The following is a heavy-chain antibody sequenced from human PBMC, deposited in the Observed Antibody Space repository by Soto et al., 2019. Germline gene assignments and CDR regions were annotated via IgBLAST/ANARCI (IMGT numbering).Heavy chain of an antibody. CDR2: ISGSGGST. J-gene: IGHJ4*02. CDR1: GFTFSSYA. D-gene: IGHD3-22*01. Sequence: EVQLLESGGGLVQPGGSLRLSCAASGFTFSSYAMSWVRQAPGKGLEWVSAISGSGGSTYYADSVKGRFTISRDNSMNTLYLRMDSLRAEDTAVYYCAKDVYYDSSGYYFDSWGQGTLDTVSS. V-gene: IGHV3-23*01. CDR3: AKDVYYDSSGYYFDS.